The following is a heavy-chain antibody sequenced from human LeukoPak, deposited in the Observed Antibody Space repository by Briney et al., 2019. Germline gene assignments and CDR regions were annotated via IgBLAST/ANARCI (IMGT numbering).Heavy chain of an antibody. CDR3: AKGYCSGNSCYSGLD. V-gene: IGHV3-30-3*01. Sequence: GGSLRLSCAASGFTFSSYAMHWVRQAPGKGLEWVAVISYDGSNKYYADSVKGRFTISRDNSKNTLYLQMNSLRPEDTAVYYCAKGYCSGNSCYSGLDWGQGTLVTVSS. J-gene: IGHJ4*02. CDR1: GFTFSSYA. D-gene: IGHD2-2*01. CDR2: ISYDGSNK.